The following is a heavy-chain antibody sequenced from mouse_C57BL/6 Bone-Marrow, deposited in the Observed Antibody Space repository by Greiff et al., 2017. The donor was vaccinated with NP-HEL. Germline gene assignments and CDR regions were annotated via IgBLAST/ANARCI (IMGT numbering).Heavy chain of an antibody. J-gene: IGHJ2*01. D-gene: IGHD1-1*01. Sequence: EVKLVESGGGLVKPGGSLKLSCAASGFTFSSYAMSWVRQTPEKRLEWVATISDGGSYTYYPDNVKGRFTISRDNAKNNLYLQMSHLKSEDTAMYYCARETTVVATYYFDYWGQGTTLTVSS. V-gene: IGHV5-4*01. CDR2: ISDGGSYT. CDR3: ARETTVVATYYFDY. CDR1: GFTFSSYA.